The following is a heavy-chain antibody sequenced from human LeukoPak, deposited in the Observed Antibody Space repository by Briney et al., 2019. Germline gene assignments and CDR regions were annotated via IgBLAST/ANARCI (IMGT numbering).Heavy chain of an antibody. CDR3: AKGGSSSWDYFDH. D-gene: IGHD6-13*01. CDR2: ISAISGST. Sequence: GGSLRLSCAASGFTFSSYAMSWVRQAPGKGLEWVSTISAISGSTYFADSVKGRFTISRDNSKNTLYLQMNSLRAEDTAVYYCAKGGSSSWDYFDHWGQGTLVTVSS. CDR1: GFTFSSYA. V-gene: IGHV3-23*01. J-gene: IGHJ4*02.